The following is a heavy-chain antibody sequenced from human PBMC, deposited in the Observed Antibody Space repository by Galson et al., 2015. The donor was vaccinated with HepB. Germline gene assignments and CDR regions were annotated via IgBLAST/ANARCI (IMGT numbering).Heavy chain of an antibody. D-gene: IGHD3-16*02. V-gene: IGHV7-4-1*02. CDR2: INTNTGNP. CDR3: AGTQNDYIWGSYRSSPFAFDI. CDR1: GYTFTSYA. Sequence: SVKVSCKASGYTFTSYAMNWVRQAPGQGLEWMGWINTNTGNPTYAQGFTGRFVFSLDTSVSTAYLQISSLKAEDTAVYYCAGTQNDYIWGSYRSSPFAFDIWGQGTMVTVSS. J-gene: IGHJ3*02.